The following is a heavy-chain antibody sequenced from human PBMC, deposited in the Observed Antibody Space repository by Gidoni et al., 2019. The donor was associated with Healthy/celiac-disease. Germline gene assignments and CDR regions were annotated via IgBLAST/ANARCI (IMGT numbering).Heavy chain of an antibody. CDR2: IYYSGST. CDR1: GGSISSSSYY. V-gene: IGHV4-39*01. J-gene: IGHJ5*02. CDR3: ARQGRFLEWFHNSNWFDP. Sequence: QLQLQESGPGLVKPSETLSLTCTVSGGSISSSSYYWGWIRQPPGKGLEWIGSIYYSGSTYYNPSLKSRVTISVDTSKNQFSLKLSSVTAADTAVYYCARQGRFLEWFHNSNWFDPWGQGTLVTVSS. D-gene: IGHD3-3*01.